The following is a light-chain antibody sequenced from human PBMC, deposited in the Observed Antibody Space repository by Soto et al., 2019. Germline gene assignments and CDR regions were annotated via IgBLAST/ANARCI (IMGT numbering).Light chain of an antibody. CDR3: CSYAGSSTSGVV. J-gene: IGLJ2*01. Sequence: QYVLTQPASVSGSPGQSITISCTGTSSDVGSYNLVSWYQQHPGKAPKLMIYEGSKRPSGVSNRFSGSKSGNTASLTISGLQAEDEADYYCCSYAGSSTSGVVFGGGTKLTVL. CDR2: EGS. CDR1: SSDVGSYNL. V-gene: IGLV2-23*01.